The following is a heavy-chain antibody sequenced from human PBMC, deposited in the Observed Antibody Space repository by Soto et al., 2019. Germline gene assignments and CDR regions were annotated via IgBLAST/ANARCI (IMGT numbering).Heavy chain of an antibody. CDR1: GDSISSGDYY. D-gene: IGHD2-2*01. CDR2: IYYSGST. J-gene: IGHJ4*02. Sequence: SETLDITSTVSGDSISSGDYYWCWISHPPGKGLEWIGYIYYSGSTYYNPSLKSRVTISVDTSKNQFSLKLSSVTAADTAVYYCASGGVVPAAYYFDYWGQGTLVTVSS. CDR3: ASGGVVPAAYYFDY. V-gene: IGHV4-30-4*01.